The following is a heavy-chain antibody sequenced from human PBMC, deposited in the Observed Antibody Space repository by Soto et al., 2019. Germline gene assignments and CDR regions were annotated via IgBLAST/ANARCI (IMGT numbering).Heavy chain of an antibody. CDR1: GGSISGYY. Sequence: SVTLSLPCTVSGGSISGYYWSLLRQPPGKGLEWIGYVFYNGITNYNPSLKSRVTISVDASKNQFSLSLTSVTTADTAVYYCARDLEHSSSWYRWFDPWGQGTLVTVSS. CDR2: VFYNGIT. CDR3: ARDLEHSSSWYRWFDP. D-gene: IGHD6-13*01. J-gene: IGHJ5*02. V-gene: IGHV4-59*01.